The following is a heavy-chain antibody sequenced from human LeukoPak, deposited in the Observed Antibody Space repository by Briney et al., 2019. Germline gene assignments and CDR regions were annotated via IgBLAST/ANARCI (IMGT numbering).Heavy chain of an antibody. CDR1: GYTFTSYG. V-gene: IGHV1-18*01. D-gene: IGHD3-16*02. CDR3: ARARLGELSFFPFFDY. CDR2: ISAYNGNT. Sequence: ASVKVSCKASGYTFTSYGISWVRQAPGQGLEWMGWISAYNGNTNYAQKLQGRVTMTTDTSTSTAYMELRSLRSDDTAVYYYARARLGELSFFPFFDYWGQGTLVTVSS. J-gene: IGHJ4*02.